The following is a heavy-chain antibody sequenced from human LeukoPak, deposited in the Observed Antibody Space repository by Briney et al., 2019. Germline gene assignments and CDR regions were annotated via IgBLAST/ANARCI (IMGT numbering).Heavy chain of an antibody. J-gene: IGHJ4*02. CDR1: GDSVSSSSAA. D-gene: IGHD4-23*01. Sequence: TSQTLSLTCAISGDSVSSSSAAWNWIRQSPSRGLEWLGRTYYRSKWYNDYTVSVRSRGTINPDTSKNQFSLQLNSVTPEDTAVYYCAREDYGGNSGTYFDYWGQGTLVTVSS. V-gene: IGHV6-1*01. CDR3: AREDYGGNSGTYFDY. CDR2: TYYRSKWYN.